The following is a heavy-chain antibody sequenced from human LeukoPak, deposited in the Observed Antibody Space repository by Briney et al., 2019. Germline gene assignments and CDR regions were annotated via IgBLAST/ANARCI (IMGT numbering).Heavy chain of an antibody. D-gene: IGHD2-8*01. V-gene: IGHV4-38-2*01. J-gene: IGHJ4*02. CDR3: ARLLMVYERYFDY. Sequence: PSETLSLTCAVSGYSISSGYYWVWIRQPPGKGLEWIGSIYHSGSTYYNPSLKSRVTISVDTFKNQFSLKLSSVTAADTAVYYCARLLMVYERYFDYWGQGTLVTVSS. CDR1: GYSISSGYY. CDR2: IYHSGST.